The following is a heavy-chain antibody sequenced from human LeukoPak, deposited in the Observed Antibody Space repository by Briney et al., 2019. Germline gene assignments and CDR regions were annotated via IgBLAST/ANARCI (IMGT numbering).Heavy chain of an antibody. Sequence: PSETLSLTCAVYGGSFSGYYWSWIRQPPGKGLEWIGEINHSGSTNYNPSLKSRVTISVDTSKNQFSLKLSSVTAADTAVYYCARLMDYGDRNPGYWGQGTLVTVSS. CDR1: GGSFSGYY. J-gene: IGHJ4*02. V-gene: IGHV4-34*01. D-gene: IGHD4-17*01. CDR3: ARLMDYGDRNPGY. CDR2: INHSGST.